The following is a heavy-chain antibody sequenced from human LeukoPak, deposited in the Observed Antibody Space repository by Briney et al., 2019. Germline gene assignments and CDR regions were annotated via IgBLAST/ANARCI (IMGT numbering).Heavy chain of an antibody. CDR1: GYTFTGYY. Sequence: RRASVKVSCKASGYTFTGYYMHRVRQAPGQGLEWMGWINPNSGGTNYAQKFQGRVTMTRDTSISTAYMELSRLRSDDTAVYYCARDSTYYYDSSGYYSFDYWGQGTLVAVSS. D-gene: IGHD3-22*01. CDR2: INPNSGGT. V-gene: IGHV1-2*02. J-gene: IGHJ4*02. CDR3: ARDSTYYYDSSGYYSFDY.